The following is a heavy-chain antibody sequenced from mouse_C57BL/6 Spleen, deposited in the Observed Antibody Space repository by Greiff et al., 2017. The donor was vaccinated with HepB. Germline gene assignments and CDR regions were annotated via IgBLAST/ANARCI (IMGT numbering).Heavy chain of an antibody. J-gene: IGHJ2*01. D-gene: IGHD2-4*01. CDR3: ARIYYDYDGAYYFDY. CDR2: ISSGSSTI. Sequence: EVQLVESGGGLVKPGGSLKLSCAASGFTFSDYGMHWVRQAPEKGLEWVAYISSGSSTIYYADTVKGRSTISRDNAKNTLFLQMTSLRSEDTAMYYCARIYYDYDGAYYFDYWGQGTTLTVSS. V-gene: IGHV5-17*01. CDR1: GFTFSDYG.